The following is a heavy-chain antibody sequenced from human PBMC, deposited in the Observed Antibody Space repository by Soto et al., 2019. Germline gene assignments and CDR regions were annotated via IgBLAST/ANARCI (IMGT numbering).Heavy chain of an antibody. J-gene: IGHJ4*02. V-gene: IGHV1-69*06. CDR2: IIPIFGTA. CDR3: ARVIPQFRNSSGYYYVFDY. D-gene: IGHD3-22*01. CDR1: GGTFSGYA. Sequence: GASVKVSCKASGGTFSGYAISWVRQAPGQGLEWMGGIIPIFGTANYAQKFQGRVTITADKSTSTAYMELSSLRSEDTAVYYCARVIPQFRNSSGYYYVFDYWGQGTLVTVSS.